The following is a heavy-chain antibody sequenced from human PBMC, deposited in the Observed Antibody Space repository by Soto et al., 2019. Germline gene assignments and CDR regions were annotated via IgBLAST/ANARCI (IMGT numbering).Heavy chain of an antibody. J-gene: IGHJ3*02. V-gene: IGHV3-21*01. Sequence: EVQLVESGGGLVKPGGSLRLSCAASGFTSSSNSMNWVRQAPGKGLEWVSSINSSSSYVYYAASVKGRFTISRNNDKNSLYLQMNGLRAEDTAVYYCARVGYSGDYDAFDIWGQGTMVTVSS. CDR1: GFTSSSNS. D-gene: IGHD6-19*01. CDR3: ARVGYSGDYDAFDI. CDR2: INSSSSYV.